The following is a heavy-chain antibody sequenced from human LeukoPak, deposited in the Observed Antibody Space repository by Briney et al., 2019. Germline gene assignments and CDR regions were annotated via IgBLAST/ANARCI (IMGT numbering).Heavy chain of an antibody. J-gene: IGHJ4*02. CDR2: IYYSGST. CDR3: ARVYREYYYDSSGYSYYFDY. Sequence: PSETLSLTCAVYGGSFSAYYWNWIRQPPGKGLEWIGYIYYSGSTNYNPSLKSRVTISVDTSKNQFSLKLSSVTAADTAVYYCARVYREYYYDSSGYSYYFDYWGQGTLVTVSS. V-gene: IGHV4-59*01. CDR1: GGSFSAYY. D-gene: IGHD3-22*01.